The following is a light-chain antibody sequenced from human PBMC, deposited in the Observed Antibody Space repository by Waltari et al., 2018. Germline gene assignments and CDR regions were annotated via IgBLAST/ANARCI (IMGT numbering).Light chain of an antibody. CDR3: QQYDRSPAT. CDR1: QSISASF. Sequence: EIVLTQSPGTLSLSPGERGTLSCRASQSISASFLAWYQQKRGQAPRLLIYGASNRATGIPDRFSGSGSGTDFALTISNVDPEDSAVYYCQQYDRSPATFGQGTKVDIK. J-gene: IGKJ1*01. V-gene: IGKV3-20*01. CDR2: GAS.